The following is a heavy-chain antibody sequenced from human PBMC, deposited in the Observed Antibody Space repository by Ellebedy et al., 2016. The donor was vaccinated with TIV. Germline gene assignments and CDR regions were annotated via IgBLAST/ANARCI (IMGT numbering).Heavy chain of an antibody. CDR2: IEFTGSA. J-gene: IGHJ4*02. CDR1: GDSISSSGSY. CDR3: ARLLPTGIYGRGFFDY. Sequence: GSLRLSXSVSGDSISSSGSYGGWIRQPPGKGPEWIGTIEFTGSAYYSPSLTSRATISVDKSQNQLSLNLISVTGADTAVYYCARLLPTGIYGRGFFDYWGQGTLVTVSS. V-gene: IGHV4-39*01. D-gene: IGHD3-10*01.